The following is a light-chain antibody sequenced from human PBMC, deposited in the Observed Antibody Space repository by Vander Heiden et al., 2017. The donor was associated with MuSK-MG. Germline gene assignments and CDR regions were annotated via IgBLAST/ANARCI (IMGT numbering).Light chain of an antibody. V-gene: IGLV2-14*01. Sequence: QSALTPPAALSGSPGHSLTISCTGTSDDVGGYEYVSWYRQHPGKAPKVIIYDVSNRPSGVSNRFSGSKSGNTASLTISGLQAEDEADYYCSSYTISNTLVVFGGGTKLTVL. J-gene: IGLJ3*02. CDR1: SDDVGGYEY. CDR3: SSYTISNTLVV. CDR2: DVS.